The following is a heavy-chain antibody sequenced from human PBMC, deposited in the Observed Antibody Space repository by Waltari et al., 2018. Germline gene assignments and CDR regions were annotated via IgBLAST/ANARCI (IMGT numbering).Heavy chain of an antibody. J-gene: IGHJ5*02. Sequence: QVQLQESGPGLVKPSETLSLTCAVSGYSISSGYYWGWIRQPPGKGLEWIGSIYHSGSTYYNPSLKSRVTISVDTSKNQFSLKLSSVTAADTAVYYCARLPDRDRDEGNWFDPWGQGTLVTVSS. V-gene: IGHV4-38-2*01. CDR3: ARLPDRDRDEGNWFDP. CDR2: IYHSGST. CDR1: GYSISSGYY.